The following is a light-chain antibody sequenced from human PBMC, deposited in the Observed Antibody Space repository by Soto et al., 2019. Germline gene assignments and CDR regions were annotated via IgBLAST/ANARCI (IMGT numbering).Light chain of an antibody. V-gene: IGKV1-6*01. J-gene: IGKJ1*01. CDR3: LQYYNFSWT. Sequence: AIQMTQSPSSLSASVGDRVAISCRASQDIRNTLAWYQQKPGEAPKLLIFAASNLQSGVPSRFSGSGSVTDFTLAITCLQPEDFATYYCLQYYNFSWTFGQGNKVEVK. CDR2: AAS. CDR1: QDIRNT.